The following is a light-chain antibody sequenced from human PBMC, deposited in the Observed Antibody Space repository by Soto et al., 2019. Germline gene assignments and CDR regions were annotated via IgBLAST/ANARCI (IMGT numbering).Light chain of an antibody. CDR2: WAS. CDR3: QQYYRTPWT. Sequence: DIVMTQSPDSLAVSLGERATINCKSRQSILYSSKNKNYLSWYQQKPGQPPKLLIYWASTRESGVPDRFSGSGSGTDFTLTISSLQAEDVAVYYCQQYYRTPWTFGQGTKVEIK. V-gene: IGKV4-1*01. J-gene: IGKJ1*01. CDR1: QSILYSSKNKNY.